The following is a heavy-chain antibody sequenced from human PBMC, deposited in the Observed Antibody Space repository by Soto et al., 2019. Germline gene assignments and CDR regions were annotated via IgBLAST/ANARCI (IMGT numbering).Heavy chain of an antibody. J-gene: IGHJ4*02. Sequence: PSETLSLTCTVSGGSISSYYWSWIRQPPGKGLEWIGYIYYSGSTNYNPSLKSRVTISVDTSKNQFSLKLSSVTAADTAVYYCARHRRRYGDYFGYRGQGTLVTVSS. V-gene: IGHV4-59*08. CDR2: IYYSGST. CDR3: ARHRRRYGDYFGY. D-gene: IGHD4-17*01. CDR1: GGSISSYY.